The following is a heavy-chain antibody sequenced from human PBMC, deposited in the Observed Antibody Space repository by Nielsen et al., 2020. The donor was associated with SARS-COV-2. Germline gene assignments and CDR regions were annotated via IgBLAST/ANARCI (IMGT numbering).Heavy chain of an antibody. Sequence: KVSCKGSGYSFTSYWIGWVRQMPGKGLEWMGIIYPGDSDTRYSPSFQGQVTISADKSISTAYLQWNSLKASDTAMYYCARGYYFGSGGVEYWGQGTLVTVSS. CDR1: GYSFTSYW. V-gene: IGHV5-51*01. J-gene: IGHJ4*02. D-gene: IGHD3-10*01. CDR2: IYPGDSDT. CDR3: ARGYYFGSGGVEY.